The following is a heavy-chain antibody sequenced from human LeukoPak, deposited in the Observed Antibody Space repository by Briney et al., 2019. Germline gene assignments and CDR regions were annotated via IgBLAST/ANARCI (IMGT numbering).Heavy chain of an antibody. CDR2: INTNTGNP. J-gene: IGHJ5*02. V-gene: IGHV7-4-1*02. CDR3: ARDRRHIVVVVAATRGPRNWFDP. D-gene: IGHD2-15*01. Sequence: ASVKVSCKASGYTFTSYAMNWVRQAPGQGLEWMGWINTNTGNPTYAQGFTGRFVFSLDTSVSTAYLQISSLKAEDTAVYYCARDRRHIVVVVAATRGPRNWFDPWGQGTLVTVSS. CDR1: GYTFTSYA.